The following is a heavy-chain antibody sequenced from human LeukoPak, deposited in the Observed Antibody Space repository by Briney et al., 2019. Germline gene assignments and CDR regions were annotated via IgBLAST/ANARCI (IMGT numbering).Heavy chain of an antibody. CDR1: GGSISSYY. CDR3: ARDSIDILTGYYLGYFDY. D-gene: IGHD3-9*01. V-gene: IGHV4-59*01. CDR2: IYYSGST. Sequence: ASETLSLTCTVSGGSISSYYWSWIRQPPGKGLEWIGYIYYSGSTNYNPSLKSRVTISVDTSKNQFSLKLSSVTAADTAVYYCARDSIDILTGYYLGYFDYWGQGTLVTVSS. J-gene: IGHJ4*02.